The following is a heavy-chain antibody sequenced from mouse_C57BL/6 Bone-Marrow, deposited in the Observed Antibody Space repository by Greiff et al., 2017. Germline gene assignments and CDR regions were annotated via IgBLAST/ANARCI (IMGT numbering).Heavy chain of an antibody. V-gene: IGHV3-6*01. CDR2: ISYDGSN. Sequence: DVKLVESGPGLVKPSQSLSLTCSVTGYSITSGYYWNWIRQFPGNKLEWMGYISYDGSNNYNPSLKNRISITRDTSKNQFFLKLNSVTTEDTATYYCARGGYYGLFDYWGQGTTLTVSS. J-gene: IGHJ2*01. CDR3: ARGGYYGLFDY. CDR1: GYSITSGYY. D-gene: IGHD1-1*01.